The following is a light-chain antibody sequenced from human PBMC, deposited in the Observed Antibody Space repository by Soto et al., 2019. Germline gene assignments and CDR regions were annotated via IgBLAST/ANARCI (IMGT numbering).Light chain of an antibody. J-gene: IGKJ1*01. CDR1: QSVGGD. CDR3: QQYGSPPWT. Sequence: IVMTQSPSTLSVSPGERAILSCRASQSVGGDLAWYQRKPGQAPRLLIHGASSRATGIPDRFSGSGSGTDFTLTISSLEPEDFAVYYCQQYGSPPWTFGQGTKVDIK. CDR2: GAS. V-gene: IGKV3-20*01.